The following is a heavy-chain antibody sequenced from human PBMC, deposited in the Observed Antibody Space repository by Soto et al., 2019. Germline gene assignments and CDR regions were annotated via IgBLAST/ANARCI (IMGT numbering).Heavy chain of an antibody. J-gene: IGHJ6*02. CDR2: INPSGGST. V-gene: IGHV1-46*01. CDR1: GYTFTSYY. D-gene: IGHD6-13*01. CDR3: ASHSSSWYALGDV. Sequence: QVQLVQSGAEVKKPGASVKVSCKASGYTFTSYYMHWVRQAPGQGIEWMGIINPSGGSTSYSQKFQGRVTMTRDTSTSTVYMELSSPRSEDTAVYYCASHSSSWYALGDVWGQGTTVTVSS.